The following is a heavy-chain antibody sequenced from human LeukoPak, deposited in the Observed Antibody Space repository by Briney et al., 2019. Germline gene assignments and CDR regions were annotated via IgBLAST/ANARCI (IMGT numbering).Heavy chain of an antibody. CDR2: IYYSGST. J-gene: IGHJ4*02. CDR3: AGRGDVVVVPADY. CDR1: GGSISTGNFY. V-gene: IGHV4-39*01. Sequence: SETLSLTCTVSGGSISTGNFYWAWIRQPPGKGLEWLGSIYYSGSTYYNPSLKSRVTISVDTSKNQFSLRLSSVTAADTAVYYRAGRGDVVVVPADYWGQGTLVTVSS. D-gene: IGHD2-2*01.